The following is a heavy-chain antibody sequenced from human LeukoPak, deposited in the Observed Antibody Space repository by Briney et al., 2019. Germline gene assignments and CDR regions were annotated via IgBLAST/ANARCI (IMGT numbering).Heavy chain of an antibody. D-gene: IGHD7-27*01. CDR2: IYYSGST. J-gene: IGHJ6*03. V-gene: IGHV4-59*11. CDR3: ASRTGADYYYYMDV. CDR1: GGSISSHY. Sequence: PSETLSLTCTVSGGSISSHYWSWIRQPPGKGLEWIGYIYYSGSTNYNPSLKSRVTISVDTSKNQFSLKLSSVTAADTAVYYCASRTGADYYYYMDVWGKGTTVTVSS.